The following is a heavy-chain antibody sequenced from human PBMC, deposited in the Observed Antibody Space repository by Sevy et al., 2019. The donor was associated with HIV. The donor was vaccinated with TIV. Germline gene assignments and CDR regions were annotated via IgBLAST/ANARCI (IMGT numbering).Heavy chain of an antibody. CDR1: GFTFSSYS. CDR2: ISSSSSTI. D-gene: IGHD2-8*02. V-gene: IGHV3-48*02. J-gene: IGHJ3*02. Sequence: GGSLRLSCAASGFTFSSYSMNWVRQAPGKGLEWVSYISSSSSTIYYADSVKGRITISRVTDKNSLYLQMNSLKDEATAVYYCASYPGGDDAFDIWGQGTMVTVSS. CDR3: ASYPGGDDAFDI.